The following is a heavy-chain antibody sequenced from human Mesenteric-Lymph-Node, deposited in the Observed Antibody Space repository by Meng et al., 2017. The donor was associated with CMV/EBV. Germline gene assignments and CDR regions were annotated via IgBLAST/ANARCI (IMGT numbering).Heavy chain of an antibody. D-gene: IGHD2-2*01. J-gene: IGHJ5*02. CDR1: LNLSDDY. V-gene: IGHV3-11*01. CDR3: AREFDCSSTSCYGWFDP. CDR2: ISSSGSTI. Sequence: LNLSDDYMSWISQAPGKGLEWVSYISSSGSTIYYADSVKGRFTISRDNAKNALYLQMNSLRAEETAVYYCAREFDCSSTSCYGWFDPWGQGTLVTVSS.